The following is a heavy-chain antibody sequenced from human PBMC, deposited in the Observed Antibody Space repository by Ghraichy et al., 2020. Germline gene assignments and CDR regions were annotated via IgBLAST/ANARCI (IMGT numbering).Heavy chain of an antibody. CDR2: FSWNSGSI. D-gene: IGHD1-1*01. V-gene: IGHV3-9*01. J-gene: IGHJ6*02. CDR1: GFTFDDYV. Sequence: GGSLRLPCAASGFTFDDYVMHWVRQAPGKGLEWVSGFSWNSGSIGYADSVKGRFNISRDNAKNSLYLQMNSLRAEDTALYYCANDLEGSYGMDVWGQGTTVTVSS. CDR3: ANDLEGSYGMDV.